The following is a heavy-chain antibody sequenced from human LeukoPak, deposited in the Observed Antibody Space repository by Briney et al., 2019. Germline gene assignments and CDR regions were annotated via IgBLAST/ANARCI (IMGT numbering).Heavy chain of an antibody. V-gene: IGHV3-30*04. CDR3: ARFGAAADFLDY. J-gene: IGHJ4*02. D-gene: IGHD6-13*01. CDR1: GFTFSTYA. Sequence: PGRSLRLSCAASGFTFSTYAMHWVRQAPGKGLEWVAVISYDGSNKYYADSVKGRFTISRDNSKNTLYLQMNSLRAEDTAVYYCARFGAAADFLDYWGQGTLVTVSS. CDR2: ISYDGSNK.